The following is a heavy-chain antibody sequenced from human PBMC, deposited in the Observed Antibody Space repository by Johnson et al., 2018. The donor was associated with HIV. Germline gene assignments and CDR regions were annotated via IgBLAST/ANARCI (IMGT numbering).Heavy chain of an antibody. Sequence: MMLVESGGGLVQPGGSLRLSCAASRFTFSSYAMHWVRQAPGRGLEYVSAISSNGGSTYYANSVKGRFTISRDNSKNTLYLQMGSLRAEDMAVYYCAGEGGGGNAFDIGGQGTMVTVSS. V-gene: IGHV3-64*01. CDR2: ISSNGGST. CDR3: AGEGGGGNAFDI. J-gene: IGHJ3*02. D-gene: IGHD3-16*01. CDR1: RFTFSSYA.